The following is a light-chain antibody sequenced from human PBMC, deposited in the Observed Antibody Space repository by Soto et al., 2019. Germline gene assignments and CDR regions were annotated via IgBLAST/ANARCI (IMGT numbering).Light chain of an antibody. CDR2: STS. Sequence: GAVSLYKRERATLSCRASQSVGDTYLAWYQQKPGQAPRLLMYSTSIRATGIPDRFSGSGSGTDFTLTISSLYPEEFAVYYCQHDARSPLSPFG. CDR3: QHDARSPLSP. J-gene: IGKJ5*01. V-gene: IGKV3-20*01. CDR1: QSVGDTY.